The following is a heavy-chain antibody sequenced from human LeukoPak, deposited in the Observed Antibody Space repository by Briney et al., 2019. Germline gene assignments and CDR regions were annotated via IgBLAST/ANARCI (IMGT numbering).Heavy chain of an antibody. Sequence: GASVKVSCKASGGTFSSNAVSWIRQAPGQGLEWMGGIIPILGIPNYTQKFQDRVTITADESTSTVYMELSSLRSEDTGVYYCARGAMGVREYFQHWGQGTRVSVSS. V-gene: IGHV1-69*10. CDR2: IIPILGIP. CDR1: GGTFSSNA. D-gene: IGHD2-8*01. CDR3: ARGAMGVREYFQH. J-gene: IGHJ1*01.